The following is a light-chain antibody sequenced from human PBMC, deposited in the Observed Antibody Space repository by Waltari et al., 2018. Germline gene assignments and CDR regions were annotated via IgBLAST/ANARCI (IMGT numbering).Light chain of an antibody. CDR3: QQYNVWPPIT. CDR1: QNIYTN. Sequence: EVGMTQAPANLSVSPGGRATRPCRARQNIYTNLAWYQQSPGQPPRLLIYRASARASGVPARFSGSGSGTEFTLTISNLQSEDSAVYYCQQYNVWPPITFGQGTRLEFK. J-gene: IGKJ5*01. V-gene: IGKV3-15*01. CDR2: RAS.